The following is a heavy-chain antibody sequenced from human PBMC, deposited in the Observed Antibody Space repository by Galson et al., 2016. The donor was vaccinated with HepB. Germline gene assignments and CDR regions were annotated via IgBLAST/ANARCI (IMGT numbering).Heavy chain of an antibody. CDR2: IIPIFGTA. CDR1: GGTFSDYT. Sequence: SVKVSCKASGGTFSDYTINWVRQAPGQGLEWMGGIIPIFGTANYAQKFEGRVTITADESTNTANMGLSSLRSEDTAVYYCARVLFMVRGIIISADYHGMDVWGQGTTVTVSS. CDR3: ARVLFMVRGIIISADYHGMDV. V-gene: IGHV1-69*13. D-gene: IGHD3-10*01. J-gene: IGHJ6*02.